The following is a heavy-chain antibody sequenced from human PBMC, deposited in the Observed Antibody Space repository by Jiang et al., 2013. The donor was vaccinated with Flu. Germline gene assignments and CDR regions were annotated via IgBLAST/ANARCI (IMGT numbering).Heavy chain of an antibody. J-gene: IGHJ4*02. CDR3: SRDPTTFLVPMFYFEF. CDR2: TWYDGSNE. Sequence: ESGGGVVQPGRSLRLSCAGSGFDFSMYGMHWLRQAPGKGLEWVASTWYDGSNEEYADSVKGRFTISRDNSKKTLYLQMNSLRAEDTAVYYCSRDPTTFLVPMFYFEFWGQGTRVIVSS. CDR1: GFDFSMYG. D-gene: IGHD3-10*02. V-gene: IGHV3-33*01.